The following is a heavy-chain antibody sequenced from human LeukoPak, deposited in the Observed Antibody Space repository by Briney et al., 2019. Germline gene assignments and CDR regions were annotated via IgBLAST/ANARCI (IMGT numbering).Heavy chain of an antibody. CDR2: IKEDGSEK. J-gene: IGHJ4*02. CDR1: GFTFSSYW. V-gene: IGHV3-7*01. Sequence: GGSLRLSCAASGFTFSSYWMNWVRQAPGKGLEWVANIKEDGSEKYYVDSVKGRFTISRDNAKNSLYLQMNSLRDEDTAVYYCARDPSSLRDSFDYWGQGTLVTVSS. CDR3: ARDPSSLRDSFDY.